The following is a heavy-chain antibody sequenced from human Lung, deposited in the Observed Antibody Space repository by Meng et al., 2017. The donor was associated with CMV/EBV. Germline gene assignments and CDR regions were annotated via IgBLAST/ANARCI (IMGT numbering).Heavy chain of an antibody. J-gene: IGHJ4*02. CDR3: AKPGHRTTWLCDS. CDR1: GFTFSDFG. D-gene: IGHD3-22*01. CDR2: VRFDGSDK. V-gene: IGHV3-30*02. Sequence: GESXKISCASSGFTFSDFGMHWVRQAPGKGLEWVAYVRFDGSDKFYADSVKGRFAVSRDNSKNTLFLQLNSLRPEDTAVYYCAKPGHRTTWLCDSWAQGTXVTGAS.